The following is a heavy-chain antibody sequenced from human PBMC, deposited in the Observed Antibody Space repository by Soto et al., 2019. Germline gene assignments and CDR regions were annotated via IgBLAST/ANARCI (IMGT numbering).Heavy chain of an antibody. CDR1: GYRFTNYW. Sequence: PGESLKISCKGSGYRFTNYWIGWVRQMPGKGLEWMGIIYPADSDTRYSPSFQGQVTMSVDKSINTAYLQWSSLKASDTAMYYCARLLYSSTWEEYFNHWGQGTLVTVPQ. CDR2: IYPADSDT. J-gene: IGHJ1*01. V-gene: IGHV5-51*01. CDR3: ARLLYSSTWEEYFNH. D-gene: IGHD6-13*01.